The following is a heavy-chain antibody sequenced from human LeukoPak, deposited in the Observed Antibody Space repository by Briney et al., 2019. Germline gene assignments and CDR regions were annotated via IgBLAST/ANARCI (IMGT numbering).Heavy chain of an antibody. V-gene: IGHV3-20*04. CDR3: ARVLSGWYRYYYYYVDV. Sequence: PGGSLRLSCAASGFTFDDYGMSWVRQAPGKGLEWVSGINWNGGSTGYADSVKGRFTISRDNAKNSLYLQMNSLRAEDTAVYYCARVLSGWYRYYYYYVDVWGKGTTVTISS. J-gene: IGHJ6*03. CDR1: GFTFDDYG. D-gene: IGHD6-19*01. CDR2: INWNGGST.